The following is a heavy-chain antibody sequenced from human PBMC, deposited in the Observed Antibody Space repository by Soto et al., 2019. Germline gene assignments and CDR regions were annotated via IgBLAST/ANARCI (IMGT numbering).Heavy chain of an antibody. CDR3: ARVRADGDYDGMYYFDY. CDR1: GYSISSGHY. D-gene: IGHD4-17*01. CDR2: IYHSGST. J-gene: IGHJ4*02. V-gene: IGHV4-38-2*01. Sequence: SETLSLTCAVSGYSISSGHYWGWIRQPPGKGLEWIGSIYHSGSTYYNPSLKSRVTISVDTSKNQFSLKLSSVTAADTAVYYCARVRADGDYDGMYYFDYWGQGTLVTVSS.